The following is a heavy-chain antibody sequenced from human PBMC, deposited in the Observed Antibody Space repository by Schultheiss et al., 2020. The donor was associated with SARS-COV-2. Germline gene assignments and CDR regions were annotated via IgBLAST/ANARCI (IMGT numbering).Heavy chain of an antibody. Sequence: GGSLRLSCAAFGFTFSSYAMTWVRQAPGKGLEWVSGITGSGGSTYDADSVTGRFIVSRDNSRNTLYLQMNSLRAEDTAIYYCARVRDGSYLSDAFDIWGQGTMVTVSS. V-gene: IGHV3-23*01. J-gene: IGHJ3*02. CDR1: GFTFSSYA. D-gene: IGHD1-26*01. CDR2: ITGSGGST. CDR3: ARVRDGSYLSDAFDI.